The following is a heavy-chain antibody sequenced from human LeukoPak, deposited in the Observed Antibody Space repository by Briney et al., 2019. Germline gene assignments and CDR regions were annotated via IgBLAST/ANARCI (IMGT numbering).Heavy chain of an antibody. D-gene: IGHD5-18*01. CDR2: ISYDGSNK. V-gene: IGHV3-30-3*01. J-gene: IGHJ4*02. Sequence: GGSLRLSCAASGFTFSSYAMHWIRQAPAKGLEWVAVISYDGSNKYYADSVKGRFTISRDNSKNTLYLQMNSLRAEDTAVYYCARDPHSYGYLDYWGQGTLVTVSS. CDR3: ARDPHSYGYLDY. CDR1: GFTFSSYA.